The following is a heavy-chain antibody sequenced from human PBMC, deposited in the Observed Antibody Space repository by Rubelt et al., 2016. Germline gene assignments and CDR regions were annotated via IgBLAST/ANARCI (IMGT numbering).Heavy chain of an antibody. Sequence: QLQLQESGPGLVKPSETLSLTCTVSGGSISRRSYYWGWIRQPPGKGLEWIGSLYYSGITYYNPSLKSRVTISVDTSKNQFSRRLSAVTAADTAVYYCARHPLSSGCPDYWGQGTLVTVSS. J-gene: IGHJ4*02. CDR2: LYYSGIT. CDR1: GGSISRRSYY. CDR3: ARHPLSSGCPDY. V-gene: IGHV4-39*07. D-gene: IGHD6-19*01.